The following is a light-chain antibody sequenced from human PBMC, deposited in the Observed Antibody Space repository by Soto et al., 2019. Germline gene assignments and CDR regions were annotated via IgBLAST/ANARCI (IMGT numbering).Light chain of an antibody. CDR3: QQYNSYRRT. J-gene: IGKJ1*01. CDR2: DAS. V-gene: IGKV1-5*01. CDR1: QSISSW. Sequence: DIQMTQSPSTLSASVGDRVTITCRASQSISSWLSWYQQKPGKAPKLLIYDASSLESGVPSRFSGSGPGTEFTRTSSGLQPDDFATYYCQQYNSYRRTFGQGTKVDIK.